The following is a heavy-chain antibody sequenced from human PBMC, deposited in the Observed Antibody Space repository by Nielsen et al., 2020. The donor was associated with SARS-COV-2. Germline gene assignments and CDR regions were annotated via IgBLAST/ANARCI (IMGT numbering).Heavy chain of an antibody. CDR3: AKDPRVYRYWFDP. D-gene: IGHD2-8*01. CDR1: GFTFSSYG. J-gene: IGHJ5*02. CDR2: ISDDGDDT. Sequence: GESLKISCAASGFTFSSYGMSWVRQAPGRGLEWISAISDDGDDTHYADSVKGRFIISRDNSANMLYLQMNNLGAQDTAMYYCAKDPRVYRYWFDPWGEGSLVTVSS. V-gene: IGHV3-23*01.